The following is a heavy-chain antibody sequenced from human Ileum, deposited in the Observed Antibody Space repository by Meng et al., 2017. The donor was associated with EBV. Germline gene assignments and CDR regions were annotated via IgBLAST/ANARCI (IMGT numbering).Heavy chain of an antibody. CDR1: GASISSTPYY. CDR3: ARDYSSSWYSGGFFKY. D-gene: IGHD6-13*01. CDR2: ILNSGST. V-gene: IGHV4-39*06. J-gene: IGHJ1*01. Sequence: RLLLQEAGPGLVKPSEPLSLASTVSGASISSTPYYWGWIRQPTGKGLEWIGNILNSGSTSYSPSLKSRVTISVDTSKNQFSLKLSSVTAADTAVYYCARDYSSSWYSGGFFKYWGQGSLVTVSS.